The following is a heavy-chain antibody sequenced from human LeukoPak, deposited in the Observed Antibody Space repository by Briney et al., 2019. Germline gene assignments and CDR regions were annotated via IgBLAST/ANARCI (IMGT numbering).Heavy chain of an antibody. CDR1: GFTFSNYA. D-gene: IGHD2-15*01. J-gene: IGHJ6*02. CDR2: ISANGIST. CDR3: AKSMVAATHYYYYGMDV. V-gene: IGHV3-23*01. Sequence: GGSLRLSCAASGFTFSNYAVSWVRQAPGKGLEWVSSISANGISTYYADSVKGRFTISRDSSKNTLFLQMNTLRPEDTAVYYCAKSMVAATHYYYYGMDVWAKGPRSPSP.